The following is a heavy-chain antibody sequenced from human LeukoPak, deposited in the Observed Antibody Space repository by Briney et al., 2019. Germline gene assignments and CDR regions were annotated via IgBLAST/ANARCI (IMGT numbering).Heavy chain of an antibody. D-gene: IGHD3-22*01. CDR2: ISSSGSTI. J-gene: IGHJ5*02. Sequence: PGGSLRPSCAASGFTFSSYEMNWVRQAPGKGLEWVSYISSSGSTIYYADSVKGRFTISRDNAKNSLYLQMNSLRAEDTAVYYCAREITMIVVRGSWFDPWGQGTLVTVSS. CDR1: GFTFSSYE. CDR3: AREITMIVVRGSWFDP. V-gene: IGHV3-48*03.